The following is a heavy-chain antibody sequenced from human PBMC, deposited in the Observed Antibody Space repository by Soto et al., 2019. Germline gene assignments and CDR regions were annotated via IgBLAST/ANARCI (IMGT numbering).Heavy chain of an antibody. J-gene: IGHJ4*02. CDR3: ARDQGYRHY. CDR2: IYSGGST. V-gene: IGHV3-66*01. CDR1: GFTVSSNY. D-gene: IGHD5-18*01. Sequence: EVQLVESGGGLVQPGGSLRLSCAASGFTVSSNYMSWVCQATGKGLEWVTVIYSGGSTYYADSVKGRFTISRDNSWLTLYLQLNRLRAEDTAVYYCARDQGYRHYWGQGTLVTVSS.